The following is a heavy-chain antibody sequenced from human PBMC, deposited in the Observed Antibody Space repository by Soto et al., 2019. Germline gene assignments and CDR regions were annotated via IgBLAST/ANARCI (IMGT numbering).Heavy chain of an antibody. Sequence: QVQLVQSGAEVKKAGFSVKVSCKASGSTLSNYTISWVRQAPGQGLEWMGRIIPILGVANYAQKFQGRVTITADTSRSTVDMEISSLRSEDSAVYYCARVAEMVTVTKGFYYYMDVWGEGTTVSVSS. J-gene: IGHJ6*03. CDR3: ARVAEMVTVTKGFYYYMDV. V-gene: IGHV1-69*02. D-gene: IGHD4-17*01. CDR2: IIPILGVA. CDR1: GSTLSNYT.